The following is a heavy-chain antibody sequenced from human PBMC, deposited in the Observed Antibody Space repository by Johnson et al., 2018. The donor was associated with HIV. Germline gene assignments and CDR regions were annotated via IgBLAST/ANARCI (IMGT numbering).Heavy chain of an antibody. D-gene: IGHD3-10*01. CDR3: AKDRDYYGSGLI. CDR1: GFIFSSYD. J-gene: IGHJ3*02. V-gene: IGHV3-13*01. Sequence: VQLVESGGGLVQPGGSLRLSCAASGFIFSSYDMHWVRQATGKGLEWVSAIGTAGDTYYPGSVKGRFTISRDNSKNTLYLQMNSLRAEDTAVYYCAKDRDYYGSGLIWGQGTMVTVSS. CDR2: IGTAGDT.